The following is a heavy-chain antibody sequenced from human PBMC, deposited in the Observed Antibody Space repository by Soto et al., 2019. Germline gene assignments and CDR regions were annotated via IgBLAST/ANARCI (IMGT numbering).Heavy chain of an antibody. CDR1: GFTFDDYA. CDR3: AKAWGGDYPFFDF. V-gene: IGHV3-9*01. CDR2: ISWNSGSI. J-gene: IGHJ4*02. D-gene: IGHD4-17*01. Sequence: EVQLVESGGGLVQPGRSLRLSCAASGFTFDDYAMHWVRQAPGKGLEWVSGISWNSGSIGYADSVKGRFTISRDNAKNSLYLQMNSLGAEDTAFYYCAKAWGGDYPFFDFWGQGTLVTVSS.